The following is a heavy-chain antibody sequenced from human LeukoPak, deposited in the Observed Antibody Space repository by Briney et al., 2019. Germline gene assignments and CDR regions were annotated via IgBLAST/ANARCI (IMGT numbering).Heavy chain of an antibody. CDR3: ARDPPPDDTSGYLDY. CDR2: MNQDGSRI. CDR1: GFTISNCW. V-gene: IGHV3-7*04. J-gene: IGHJ4*02. Sequence: GGSLRLSCSASGFTISNCWMTWVRQAPGKGLEWVANMNQDGSRIYYVDSVKGRFTISRDNAKNSLHLQMNSLRAEDTAVYYCARDPPPDDTSGYLDYWGQGALVTVSS. D-gene: IGHD3-22*01.